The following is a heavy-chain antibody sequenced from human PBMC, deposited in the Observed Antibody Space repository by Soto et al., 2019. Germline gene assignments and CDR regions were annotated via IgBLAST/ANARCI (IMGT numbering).Heavy chain of an antibody. CDR2: IIPIFGNT. D-gene: IGHD2-15*01. Sequence: SVKVSCKASGGTFSSYAISWVRQAPGQGLEWMGGIIPIFGNTNYAQKFQGRVTMTTDTSTSTAYMELRSLRSDDTAVYYCARAVGDYYYYYYMDVWGKGTTVTVSS. CDR1: GGTFSSYA. V-gene: IGHV1-69*05. J-gene: IGHJ6*03. CDR3: ARAVGDYYYYYYMDV.